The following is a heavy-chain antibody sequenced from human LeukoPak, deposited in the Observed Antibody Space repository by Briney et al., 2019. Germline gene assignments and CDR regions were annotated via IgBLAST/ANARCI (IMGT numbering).Heavy chain of an antibody. CDR3: ASTNPNYYGSRSYPDYYGMDV. J-gene: IGHJ6*02. V-gene: IGHV3-66*01. Sequence: GGSLRLSCAASGFTVSSNYMSRVRQAPGKGLEWVSVIYSGGSTYYADSVKGRFTISRDNSKNTLYLQMNSLRAEDTAVYYCASTNPNYYGSRSYPDYYGMDVWGQGTTVTVSS. CDR2: IYSGGST. D-gene: IGHD3-10*01. CDR1: GFTVSSNY.